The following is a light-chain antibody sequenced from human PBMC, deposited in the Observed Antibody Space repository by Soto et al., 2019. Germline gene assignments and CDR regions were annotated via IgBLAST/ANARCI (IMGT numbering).Light chain of an antibody. CDR2: GAS. CDR1: QSVGTRF. J-gene: IGKJ5*01. CDR3: QQYNNWPRT. V-gene: IGKV3-20*01. Sequence: EIVLTQSPDTLSLSPGERATLSCRASQSVGTRFLAWYQQKPGQAPRLLIYGASSRATGIPDRFSGSGSGTDFTLTISSLQSEDFAVYYCQQYNNWPRTFGQGTRLEI.